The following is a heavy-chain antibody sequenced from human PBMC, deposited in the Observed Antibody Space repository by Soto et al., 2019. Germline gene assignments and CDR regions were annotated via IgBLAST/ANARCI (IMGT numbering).Heavy chain of an antibody. CDR3: ASGSLYGSGSYPVDY. V-gene: IGHV1-3*01. Sequence: QRLEWMGWINAGNGNTKYSQKFQGRVTISADKSTSTAYMELSSLRSDDTAVYYCASGSLYGSGSYPVDYWGQGTLVTVSS. CDR2: INAGNGNT. D-gene: IGHD3-10*01. J-gene: IGHJ4*01.